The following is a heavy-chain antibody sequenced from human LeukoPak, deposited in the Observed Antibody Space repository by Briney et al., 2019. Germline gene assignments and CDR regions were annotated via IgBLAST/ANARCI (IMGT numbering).Heavy chain of an antibody. V-gene: IGHV3-7*01. D-gene: IGHD4-17*01. CDR3: ARGEHGDYGYYFDY. CDR2: IKTDGGEK. J-gene: IGHJ4*02. CDR1: GFTFSSYA. Sequence: PGGSLRLSCAASGFTFSSYAMSWVRQAPGKGLEWVANIKTDGGEKYYVDSVKGRFTISRDNAKKSLSLEMNNLSAEDAAVYYCARGEHGDYGYYFDYWGQGALVTVSS.